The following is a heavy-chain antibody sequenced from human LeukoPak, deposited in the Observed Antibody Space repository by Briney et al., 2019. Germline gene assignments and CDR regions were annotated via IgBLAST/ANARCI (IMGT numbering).Heavy chain of an antibody. J-gene: IGHJ4*02. D-gene: IGHD7-27*01. Sequence: SETLSLTCAVYGGSFSGYYWSWIRQPPGKGLEWIGEINHSGSTNYNPSLKSRVTISVDTSKNQFSLKLSSVTAADTAVYYCARDLNWETYWGQGTLVSVSA. CDR1: GGSFSGYY. V-gene: IGHV4-34*01. CDR3: ARDLNWETY. CDR2: INHSGST.